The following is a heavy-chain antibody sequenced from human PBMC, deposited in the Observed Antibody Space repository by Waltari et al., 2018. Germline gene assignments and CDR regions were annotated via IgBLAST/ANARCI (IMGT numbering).Heavy chain of an antibody. J-gene: IGHJ5*02. CDR3: AKTNLDDFWSGLGFDP. CDR1: GFTFSSYG. D-gene: IGHD3-3*01. Sequence: QVQLVESGGGVVQPGRSLRLSCAASGFTFSSYGMHWVRQDPGKGLEWVAVLWYDGSNKYYGVSVQVRFTISRDNCKNTLYLQMNSLRAEDTAMYYCAKTNLDDFWSGLGFDPWGQGTLVTVSS. CDR2: LWYDGSNK. V-gene: IGHV3-33*08.